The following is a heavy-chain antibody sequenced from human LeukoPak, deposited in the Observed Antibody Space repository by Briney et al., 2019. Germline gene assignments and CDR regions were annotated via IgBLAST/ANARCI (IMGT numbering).Heavy chain of an antibody. CDR1: GFTFSGYF. D-gene: IGHD5-12*01. CDR3: ARSGYSGYDPDY. Sequence: GGSLRLSCAASGFTFSGYFMNWIRQAPGKGLEWLSYISPGSDYTNYADSVKGRFTISRDNAKNSLYLQMNSLRAEDTAVYFCARSGYSGYDPDYWGQGTLVTVSS. V-gene: IGHV3-11*06. J-gene: IGHJ4*02. CDR2: ISPGSDYT.